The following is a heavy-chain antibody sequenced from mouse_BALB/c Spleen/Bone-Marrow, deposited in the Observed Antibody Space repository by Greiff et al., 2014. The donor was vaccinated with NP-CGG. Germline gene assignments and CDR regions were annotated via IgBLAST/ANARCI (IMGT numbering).Heavy chain of an antibody. J-gene: IGHJ3*01. CDR3: ATYYRYDRRFAY. CDR1: GFNIKDTY. Sequence: EVMLVESGAELVKPGASVKLSCTASGFNIKDTYMHWVKQRPEQGLEWIGRIDPANGNTKYDPKFQGKATITADTSSNKAYLQLSSLTSEDTAVYYCATYYRYDRRFAYWGQGTLVTVSA. V-gene: IGHV14-3*02. D-gene: IGHD2-14*01. CDR2: IDPANGNT.